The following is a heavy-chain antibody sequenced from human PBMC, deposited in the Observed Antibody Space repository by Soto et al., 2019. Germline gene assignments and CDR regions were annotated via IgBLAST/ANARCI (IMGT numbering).Heavy chain of an antibody. V-gene: IGHV3-66*01. Sequence: EVQLVESGGGLVQPGGSLRLSCAASGFTVSSNYMSWVRQAPGKRLEWVSVIYSGGSTYYADSVKGRFTISRDNSKNTLYLQMNSLRAEDTAVYYCARGLYSGWHYFDYWGQGTLVTVSS. D-gene: IGHD5-12*01. CDR1: GFTVSSNY. J-gene: IGHJ4*02. CDR3: ARGLYSGWHYFDY. CDR2: IYSGGST.